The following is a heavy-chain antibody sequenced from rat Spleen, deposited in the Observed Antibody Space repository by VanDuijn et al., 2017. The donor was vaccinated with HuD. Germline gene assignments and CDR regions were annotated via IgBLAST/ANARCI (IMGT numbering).Heavy chain of an antibody. Sequence: EVQLVESGGGLVQPGRSLKLSCAASGFTFSDYGVAWVRQAPTTGLEWVATISYGESSGHSGTYYRDSVRGRFTISRDDAKSTLYLQMDSLGSEDTATYYCTRDSGSYYFDYWGQGVMVTVSS. V-gene: IGHV5-29*01. CDR2: ISYGESSGHSGT. CDR3: TRDSGSYYFDY. CDR1: GFTFSDYG. J-gene: IGHJ2*01. D-gene: IGHD4-3*01.